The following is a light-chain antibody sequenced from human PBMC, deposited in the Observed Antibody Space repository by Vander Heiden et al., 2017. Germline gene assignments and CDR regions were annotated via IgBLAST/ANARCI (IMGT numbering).Light chain of an antibody. CDR2: QDS. CDR3: QAWANSTVV. V-gene: IGLV3-1*01. CDR1: KLGDKY. J-gene: IGLJ2*01. Sequence: SYELTQSPSVAVSPGQTATITCSGDKLGDKYACWYQQRPGQSPVLVIYQDSKRPSGIPERFSGSNSGNTATLTISGTQAMDEADYYCQAWANSTVVFGGGTKLTVL.